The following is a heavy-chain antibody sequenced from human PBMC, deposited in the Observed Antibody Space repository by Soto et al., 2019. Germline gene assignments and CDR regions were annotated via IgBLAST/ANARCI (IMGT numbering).Heavy chain of an antibody. CDR1: GYTITGYY. Sequence: ASVKVSCKASGYTITGYYMHWVRQAPGQGLEWMGWINPNSGGTNYAQKFQGWVTMTRDTSISTAYMELSRLRSDDTAVYYCARDCRVESSYGYERRYYYYGMDVWGQGTTVTVSS. CDR2: INPNSGGT. J-gene: IGHJ6*02. V-gene: IGHV1-2*04. D-gene: IGHD5-18*01. CDR3: ARDCRVESSYGYERRYYYYGMDV.